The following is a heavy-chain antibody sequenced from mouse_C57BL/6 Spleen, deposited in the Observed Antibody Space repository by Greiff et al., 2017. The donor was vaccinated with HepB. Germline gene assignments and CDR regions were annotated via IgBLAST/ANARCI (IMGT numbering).Heavy chain of an antibody. Sequence: EVQLQQSGPELVKPGASVKISCKASGYTFTDYYMNWVKQSHGKSLEWIGDINPNNGGTSYNQKFKGKATLTVDKSSSTAYMELRSLTSEDSAVYYCAPFGGTVVMDYWGQGTTLTVSS. CDR1: GYTFTDYY. J-gene: IGHJ2*01. V-gene: IGHV1-26*01. CDR2: INPNNGGT. CDR3: APFGGTVVMDY. D-gene: IGHD1-1*01.